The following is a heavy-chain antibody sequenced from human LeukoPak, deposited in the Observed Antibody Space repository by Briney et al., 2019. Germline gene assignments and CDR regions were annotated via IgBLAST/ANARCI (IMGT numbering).Heavy chain of an antibody. J-gene: IGHJ4*02. D-gene: IGHD4-17*01. CDR2: IIPIFGTA. Sequence: SVKVSCKASRGTFSSYAINWVRQAPGQGLEWMGGIIPIFGTASYAQKFQGRVTITADESTSTAYMELSSLRSEDTAVYYCASLGGGSTVTTYLNYWGQGTLVTVSS. CDR3: ASLGGGSTVTTYLNY. V-gene: IGHV1-69*13. CDR1: RGTFSSYA.